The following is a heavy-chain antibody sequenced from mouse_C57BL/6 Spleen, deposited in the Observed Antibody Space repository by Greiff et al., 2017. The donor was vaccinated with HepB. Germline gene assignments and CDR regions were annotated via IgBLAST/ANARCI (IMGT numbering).Heavy chain of an antibody. CDR2: ISYDGSN. J-gene: IGHJ1*03. CDR3: ARRTVVAHWYFDV. CDR1: GYSITSGYY. V-gene: IGHV3-6*01. D-gene: IGHD1-1*01. Sequence: VQLQQSGPGLVKPSQSLSLTCSVTGYSITSGYYWNWIRQFPGNNLEWMGYISYDGSNNYNPSLKNRISITRDTSKNQFFLKLNSVTTEDTATYYCARRTVVAHWYFDVWGTGTTVTVSS.